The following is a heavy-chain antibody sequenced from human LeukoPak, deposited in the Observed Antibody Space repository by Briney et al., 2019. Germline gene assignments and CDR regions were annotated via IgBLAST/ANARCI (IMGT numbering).Heavy chain of an antibody. CDR1: GFTFSSYW. CDR3: ASLQWLDY. Sequence: GGSLRLSCAASGFTFSSYWMHWVRQAPGKGLVWVSRIKSDGSSTDYADSVKGRFTISRDNAKNSLYLQMNSLRAEDTAVYYCASLQWLDYWGQGTLVTVSS. D-gene: IGHD6-19*01. CDR2: IKSDGSST. V-gene: IGHV3-74*01. J-gene: IGHJ4*02.